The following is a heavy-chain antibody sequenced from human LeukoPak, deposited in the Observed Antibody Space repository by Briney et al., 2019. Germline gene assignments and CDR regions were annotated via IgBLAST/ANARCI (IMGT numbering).Heavy chain of an antibody. CDR1: GFTFSTHW. J-gene: IGHJ4*02. V-gene: IGHV3-7*03. Sequence: GGSLRLSCTASGFTFSTHWVNWVRKAPGKGLQWVASIKQDGSAIYHVDSVKGRFTISRDNAKNSLYLQMSFLRAEDTAVYYCVRGGGDGGQGTLVTVS. D-gene: IGHD2-21*02. CDR2: IKQDGSAI. CDR3: VRGGGD.